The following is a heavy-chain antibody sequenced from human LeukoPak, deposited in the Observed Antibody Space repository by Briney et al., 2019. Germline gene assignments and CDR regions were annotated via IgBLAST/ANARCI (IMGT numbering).Heavy chain of an antibody. J-gene: IGHJ3*02. D-gene: IGHD3-22*01. CDR3: ARDLGFYYDSSGYYHQDAFDI. V-gene: IGHV4-61*02. CDR1: GGSISSGSYY. CDR2: IYTSGST. Sequence: SETLPLTCTVSGGSISSGSYYWSWIRQPAGKGLEWIGRIYTSGSTNYNPSLKSRVTISVDTSKNQFSLKLSSVTAADTAVYYCARDLGFYYDSSGYYHQDAFDIWGQGTMVTVSS.